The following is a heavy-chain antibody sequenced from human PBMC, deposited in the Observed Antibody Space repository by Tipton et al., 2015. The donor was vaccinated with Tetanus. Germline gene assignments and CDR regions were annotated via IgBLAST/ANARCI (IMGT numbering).Heavy chain of an antibody. V-gene: IGHV4-39*01. Sequence: GLVKPSETLSLICSVSGVSITSSSYYWGWIRQPPGKGPDWIGSVYYSGSTYYNPSLKSRVTISIDTSKNQFSLKLNSVTAADTAVYFCIGYDYGDYYFDYWGQGTLVTVSS. D-gene: IGHD4-17*01. CDR1: GVSITSSSYY. CDR2: VYYSGST. CDR3: IGYDYGDYYFDY. J-gene: IGHJ4*02.